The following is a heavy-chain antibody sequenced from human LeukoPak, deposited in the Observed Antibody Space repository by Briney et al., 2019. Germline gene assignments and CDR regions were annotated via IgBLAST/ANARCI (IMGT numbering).Heavy chain of an antibody. J-gene: IGHJ6*03. CDR3: AKDRAVAGTGYYDYYMDV. CDR2: IRYDGSNK. Sequence: GGSLRLSCAASGFTLSSYGMHWIRQAPGKGLEWVAFIRYDGSNKYYADSVKGRFTISRDNSKNTLYLQMNSLRSEDTAVYYCAKDRAVAGTGYYDYYMDVWGKGTTVTVSS. D-gene: IGHD6-19*01. V-gene: IGHV3-30*02. CDR1: GFTLSSYG.